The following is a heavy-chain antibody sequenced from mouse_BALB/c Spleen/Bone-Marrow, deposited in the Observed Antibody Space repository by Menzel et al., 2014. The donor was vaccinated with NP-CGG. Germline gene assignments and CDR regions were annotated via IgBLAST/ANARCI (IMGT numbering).Heavy chain of an antibody. Sequence: VKLMESGAELMKPGASVKISCKATGYTFSSYWIEWVKQRPGHGLEWIGEILPGSGSTIYNEKFKGKATFTADTSSNTAYMQLSSLTSEDSAVYYCAREDYYGSSYFDYWGQGTTLTVSS. D-gene: IGHD1-1*01. CDR3: AREDYYGSSYFDY. CDR1: GYTFSSYW. V-gene: IGHV1-9*01. J-gene: IGHJ2*01. CDR2: ILPGSGST.